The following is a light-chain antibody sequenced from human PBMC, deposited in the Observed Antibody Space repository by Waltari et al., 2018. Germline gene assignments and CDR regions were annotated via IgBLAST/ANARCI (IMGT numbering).Light chain of an antibody. Sequence: QSALTQPLSASGSPGQSATIPCTGTSSDVGGYTFVSWYQHHTGKAPRLIIYEVSERPSGVPDRFSGSKSGNTASLTVSGLQAEDEADYYCSSYVANNNPVFGGGTKLTVL. V-gene: IGLV2-8*01. CDR2: EVS. CDR1: SSDVGGYTF. J-gene: IGLJ2*01. CDR3: SSYVANNNPV.